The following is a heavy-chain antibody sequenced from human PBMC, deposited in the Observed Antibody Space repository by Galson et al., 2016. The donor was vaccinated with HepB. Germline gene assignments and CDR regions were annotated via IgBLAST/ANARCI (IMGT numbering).Heavy chain of an antibody. Sequence: ETLSLTCTVSGDSISNWSWWSWVRQPPGKGLEWIGEIFPSGNVNYSPSLKSRVTMSVDKSKNQFSLRLTSLTAADTAVYYCAKSPSYGLTVWGQGTTVTVS. CDR3: AKSPSYGLTV. CDR2: IFPSGNV. CDR1: GDSISNWSW. V-gene: IGHV4-4*02. J-gene: IGHJ6*02.